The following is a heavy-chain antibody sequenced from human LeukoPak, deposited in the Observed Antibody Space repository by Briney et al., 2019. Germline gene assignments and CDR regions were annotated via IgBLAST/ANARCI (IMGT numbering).Heavy chain of an antibody. D-gene: IGHD3-22*01. CDR3: AKYSHDSSGSYDY. Sequence: GGSLRHSRAASGFTFSSYGMSGVRQAPGKGLEWVSGISGSGSVGSTYYADSVKGRFTISRDDSKNTLYLQMNSLRAEDTAVYYCAKYSHDSSGSYDYWGQGTLVTVSS. CDR1: GFTFSSYG. CDR2: ISGSGSVGST. J-gene: IGHJ4*02. V-gene: IGHV3-23*01.